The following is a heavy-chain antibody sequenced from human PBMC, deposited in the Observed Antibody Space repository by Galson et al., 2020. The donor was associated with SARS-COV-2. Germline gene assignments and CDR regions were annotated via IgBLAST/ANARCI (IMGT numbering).Heavy chain of an antibody. D-gene: IGHD2-21*01. V-gene: IGHV3-23*01. CDR2: ITGPGGIT. CDR1: GFTFSSYA. Sequence: GGSLRLSCAASGFTFSSYAMSWVRQAPGQGLDWVSAITGPGGITYYADSVKGRFTISRDNSRNTLYLQMNSLRVEDTAKYYCAKRTLLFGGAFDFWGQGSLVTVSA. J-gene: IGHJ4*02. CDR3: AKRTLLFGGAFDF.